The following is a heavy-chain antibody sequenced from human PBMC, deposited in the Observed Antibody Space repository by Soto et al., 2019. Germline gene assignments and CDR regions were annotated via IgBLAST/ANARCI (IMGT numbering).Heavy chain of an antibody. CDR2: ISSSGSTI. Sequence: GGSLRLSCAASGFTFSDYYMSWIRQAPGKGLEWVSYISSSGSTIYYADSVKGRFTISRDNGKNSLYLQMNSLRAEDTAVYYCARDRRDHGRPGLFDYWGHGTLVTVSS. J-gene: IGHJ4*01. D-gene: IGHD6-6*01. V-gene: IGHV3-11*01. CDR3: ARDRRDHGRPGLFDY. CDR1: GFTFSDYY.